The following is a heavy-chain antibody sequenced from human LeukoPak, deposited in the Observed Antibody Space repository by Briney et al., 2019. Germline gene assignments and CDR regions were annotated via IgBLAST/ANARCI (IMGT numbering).Heavy chain of an antibody. CDR1: GTSINSYY. V-gene: IGHV4-59*08. CDR3: ATYDSYISSWSSAWYFDL. D-gene: IGHD6-13*01. Sequence: PSETLSLTCTVSGTSINSYYWSWIRQPPGKGLEWIGYIYYSGTTNYNPSLKSRVTISVDTSKSQFSLKLNSVTAADTAVYYCATYDSYISSWSSAWYFDLWGRGTLVTVSS. J-gene: IGHJ2*01. CDR2: IYYSGTT.